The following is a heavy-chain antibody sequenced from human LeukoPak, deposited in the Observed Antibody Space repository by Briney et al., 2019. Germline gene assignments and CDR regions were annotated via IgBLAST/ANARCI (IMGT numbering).Heavy chain of an antibody. CDR2: INPNSGGT. Sequence: ASVKVSCKASGYTFTGYYMHWVRQAPGQGLEWMGWINPNSGGTNYAQKFQGWVTMTRDTSISTAYMELSRLRSDDTAVYYCARIRNYYGSGSYYNWFDPWGQGTLVTASS. CDR1: GYTFTGYY. J-gene: IGHJ5*02. D-gene: IGHD3-10*01. CDR3: ARIRNYYGSGSYYNWFDP. V-gene: IGHV1-2*04.